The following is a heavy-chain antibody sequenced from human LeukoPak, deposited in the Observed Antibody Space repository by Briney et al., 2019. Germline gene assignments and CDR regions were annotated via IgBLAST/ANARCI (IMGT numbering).Heavy chain of an antibody. Sequence: PSETLSLTCTVSGVSLNGNYWTWIRQLPGKGLEWIGFDSDTGDTDYTPSLKSRLTISVYTSKSHLALCLSSVTAADTALYFCARVFRGVVTSNWFDPCGQGNLVTVSS. J-gene: IGHJ5*02. CDR2: DSDTGDT. V-gene: IGHV4-59*01. D-gene: IGHD3-3*01. CDR1: GVSLNGNY. CDR3: ARVFRGVVTSNWFDP.